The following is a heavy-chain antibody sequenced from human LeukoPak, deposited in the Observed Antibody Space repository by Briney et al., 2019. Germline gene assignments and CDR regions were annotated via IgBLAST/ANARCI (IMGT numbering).Heavy chain of an antibody. CDR2: ISGSGATT. CDR1: GFTFISYA. J-gene: IGHJ4*02. CDR3: AKDLIAAADSYYFDY. Sequence: GGSLRLSCAASGFTFISYAMSWVRQAPGKGLEWVSAISGSGATTYYADSMKGRFTISRDNSKNTLYLQMNSLRAEDTAVYYCAKDLIAAADSYYFDYWGQGTLVTVSS. V-gene: IGHV3-23*01. D-gene: IGHD6-13*01.